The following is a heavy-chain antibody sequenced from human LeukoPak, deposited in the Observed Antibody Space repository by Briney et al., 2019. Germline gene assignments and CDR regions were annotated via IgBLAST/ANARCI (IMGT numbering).Heavy chain of an antibody. CDR1: GYAFTGYD. CDR2: INPNSGGT. D-gene: IGHD3-22*01. J-gene: IGHJ4*02. CDR3: ARSYYLDSSGEDY. V-gene: IGHV1-2*02. Sequence: ASVKVSCKAAGYAFTGYDMYLGRQAHGQGLEWMGWINPNSGGTTNAQQFHGRVTLTSATSISTAYMDLSRLRSDDAAVYYCARSYYLDSSGEDYQGQGTLVT.